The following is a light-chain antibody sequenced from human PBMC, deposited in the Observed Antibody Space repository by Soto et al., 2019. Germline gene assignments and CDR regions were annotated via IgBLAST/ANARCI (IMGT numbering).Light chain of an antibody. Sequence: EIVLTQSPGTLSLSPGESATLSCRASQSVSSYYLAWYQQKPGQAPRLLIYGASIRASGIPDRFSGSGSGTDFTLTISRLEPEDFAMYYCQQYGSSPRTFGQGTKVEFK. V-gene: IGKV3-20*01. CDR3: QQYGSSPRT. CDR1: QSVSSYY. J-gene: IGKJ1*01. CDR2: GAS.